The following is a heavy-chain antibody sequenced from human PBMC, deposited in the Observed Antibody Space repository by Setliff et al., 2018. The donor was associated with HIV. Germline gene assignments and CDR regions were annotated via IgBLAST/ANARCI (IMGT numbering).Heavy chain of an antibody. D-gene: IGHD3-22*01. CDR2: ISSSGST. CDR1: GGSMTSSNYY. Sequence: SETLSLTCTVSGGSMTSSNYYWGWIRQSPGRGLEWIGSISSSGSTTSHPSLRSRVTVSAATSKNQFSLKLTSVTAADTAVYYCARVGDFYDGSGHYSVLDAFDMWGQGTKVTVSS. J-gene: IGHJ3*02. V-gene: IGHV4-39*07. CDR3: ARVGDFYDGSGHYSVLDAFDM.